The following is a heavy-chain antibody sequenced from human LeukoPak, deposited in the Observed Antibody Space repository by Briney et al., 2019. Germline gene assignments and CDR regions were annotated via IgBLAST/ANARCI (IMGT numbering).Heavy chain of an antibody. CDR2: IIPIFGTA. CDR1: GGTFSSYA. CDR3: ARGGPYSGSYEWWFDP. D-gene: IGHD1-26*01. V-gene: IGHV1-69*13. J-gene: IGHJ5*02. Sequence: SVKVSCKASGGTFSSYAISWVRQAPGQGLEWIGGIIPIFGTANYAQKFQGRVTITADESTSTAYMELSSLRSEDTAVYYCARGGPYSGSYEWWFDPWGQGTLVTVSS.